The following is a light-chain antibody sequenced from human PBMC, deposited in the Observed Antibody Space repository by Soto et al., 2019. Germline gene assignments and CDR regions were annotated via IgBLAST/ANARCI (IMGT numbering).Light chain of an antibody. Sequence: QSVLTQPASVSGSPGQSITISCTGTSSDFGGYNFVSWYQQHPGKAPKLMIHDVSNRPSGVSNRFSGSKSGNTASLTISGLQAEDEADYYCSSYTSSSTHVFGTGTKVTVL. V-gene: IGLV2-14*01. J-gene: IGLJ1*01. CDR1: SSDFGGYNF. CDR2: DVS. CDR3: SSYTSSSTHV.